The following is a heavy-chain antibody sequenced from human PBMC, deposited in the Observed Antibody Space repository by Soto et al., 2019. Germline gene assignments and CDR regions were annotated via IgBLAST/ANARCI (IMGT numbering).Heavy chain of an antibody. D-gene: IGHD3-9*01. CDR3: TRARYFDWPTWNYGMDV. CDR1: GYTFTRYG. Sequence: ASVKVSCKASGYTFTRYGISWVRQAPGQGLEWMAWISVYNGNKNYAQKFQGRVTMTTDTSTSTAYMELSSLRSEDTAVYYCTRARYFDWPTWNYGMDVWGQGTTVTVSS. V-gene: IGHV1-18*01. J-gene: IGHJ6*02. CDR2: ISVYNGNK.